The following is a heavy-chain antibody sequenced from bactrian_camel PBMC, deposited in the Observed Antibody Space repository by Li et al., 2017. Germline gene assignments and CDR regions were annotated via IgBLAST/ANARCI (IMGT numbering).Heavy chain of an antibody. CDR3: ATPVGGTWYKCFAS. J-gene: IGHJ6*01. Sequence: HVQLVESGGGSVQAGGSLRLSCVANGYTYSPYCMAWVRRAPGKEVEWVSVITSSGTATLYADSVKGRFTISRDNAKNTVYLQMNSLKSEDTALYYCATPVGGTWYKCFASWGQVTEVTVS. CDR1: GYTYSPYC. V-gene: IGHV3S1*01. D-gene: IGHD6*01. CDR2: ITSSGTAT.